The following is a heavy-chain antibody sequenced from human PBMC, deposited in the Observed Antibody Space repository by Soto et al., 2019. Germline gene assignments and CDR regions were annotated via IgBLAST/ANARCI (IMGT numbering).Heavy chain of an antibody. J-gene: IGHJ4*02. D-gene: IGHD5-12*01. Sequence: PSETLSLTCTVSGGSFSNYYWSWIRQPPGKGLEWIGYIYHSGSASYNPSLKSRVTISLHTSEKQFSLTLTSVTAADTAVYFCARERDGYKNFDYWGLGTLVTVSS. CDR1: GGSFSNYY. CDR2: IYHSGSA. V-gene: IGHV4-59*01. CDR3: ARERDGYKNFDY.